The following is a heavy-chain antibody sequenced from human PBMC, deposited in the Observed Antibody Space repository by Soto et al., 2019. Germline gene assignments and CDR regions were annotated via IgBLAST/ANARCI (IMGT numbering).Heavy chain of an antibody. D-gene: IGHD3-22*01. Sequence: SLRLSCAASGFTFDDYAMHWVRQAPGKGLEWVSGISWNSGSIGYADSAKGRFTISRDNAKNSLYLQMNSLRAEDTALYYCAKAKWRDSSGYYATSWLDPWGQATLVTVS. CDR1: GFTFDDYA. CDR3: AKAKWRDSSGYYATSWLDP. CDR2: ISWNSGSI. V-gene: IGHV3-9*01. J-gene: IGHJ5*02.